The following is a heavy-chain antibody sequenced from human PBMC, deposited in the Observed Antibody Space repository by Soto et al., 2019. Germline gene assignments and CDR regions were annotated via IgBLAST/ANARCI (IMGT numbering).Heavy chain of an antibody. CDR1: GGSISSGGYY. J-gene: IGHJ5*02. Sequence: QVQLQESGPGLVKPSQTLSLTCTVSGGSISSGGYYWSWIRQHPGKGLEWIGYIYYSGSTYYNPSLKSRVTISVDTSKNQCSLKLSSVTAADTAVYYCARNKANLFNWFDPWGQGTLVTVSS. V-gene: IGHV4-31*03. CDR2: IYYSGST. CDR3: ARNKANLFNWFDP.